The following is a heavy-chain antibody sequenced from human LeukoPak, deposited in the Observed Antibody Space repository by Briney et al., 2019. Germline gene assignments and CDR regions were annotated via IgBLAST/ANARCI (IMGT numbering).Heavy chain of an antibody. CDR3: AAFLSGTYWYFDY. V-gene: IGHV4-4*07. CDR2: IYTSGSTDYYTSGST. D-gene: IGHD1-26*01. Sequence: PSETLSLTCTVSGGSISSYYWSWIRQSAGKGLEWIGHIYTSGSTDYYTSGSTDYNPSLKSRVTISVDKSKTHFSLQLSSVTAADTAVYYCAAFLSGTYWYFDYWGQGILVTVSS. CDR1: GGSISSYY. J-gene: IGHJ4*02.